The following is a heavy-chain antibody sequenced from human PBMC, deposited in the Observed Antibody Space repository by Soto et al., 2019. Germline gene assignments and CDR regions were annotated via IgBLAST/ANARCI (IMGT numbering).Heavy chain of an antibody. Sequence: GGSLRLSCAASGFIFNSYAMSWVRQAPGKGLEWVSGISASGSRTFYADSVKGRFTVSRDFSKNTLSLQMDSLRAEDTAVYFCGKDPNGDYVGGFEFWGPGTMVTVSS. V-gene: IGHV3-23*01. CDR2: ISASGSRT. CDR3: GKDPNGDYVGGFEF. CDR1: GFIFNSYA. D-gene: IGHD4-17*01. J-gene: IGHJ3*01.